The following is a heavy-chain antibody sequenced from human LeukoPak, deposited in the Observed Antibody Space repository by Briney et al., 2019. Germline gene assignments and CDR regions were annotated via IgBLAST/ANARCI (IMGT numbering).Heavy chain of an antibody. D-gene: IGHD2-15*01. CDR2: INHSGST. J-gene: IGHJ5*02. CDR3: AGEPGTSYCSGGSCYRGWFDP. Sequence: SETLSLTCAVYGGSFSGYYWSWIRQPPGKGLEWIGEINHSGSTNYNPSLKSRVTISVDTSKNQFSLKLSSVTAADTAVYYCAGEPGTSYCSGGSCYRGWFDPWGQGTLVTVSS. V-gene: IGHV4-34*01. CDR1: GGSFSGYY.